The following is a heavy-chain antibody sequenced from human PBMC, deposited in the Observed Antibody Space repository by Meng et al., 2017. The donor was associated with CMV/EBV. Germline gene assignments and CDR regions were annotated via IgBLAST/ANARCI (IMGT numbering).Heavy chain of an antibody. J-gene: IGHJ4*02. Sequence: QGPLPQGGAGLFEPSGPLSLTCAVYGGSFSGYYWSWIRQPPGKGLEWIGEINHSGSTNYNPSLKSRVTISVDTSKNQFSLKLSSVTAADTAVYYCARAKIMYYYDSSGYYYDYWGQGTLVTVSS. V-gene: IGHV4-34*01. CDR3: ARAKIMYYYDSSGYYYDY. CDR2: INHSGST. CDR1: GGSFSGYY. D-gene: IGHD3-22*01.